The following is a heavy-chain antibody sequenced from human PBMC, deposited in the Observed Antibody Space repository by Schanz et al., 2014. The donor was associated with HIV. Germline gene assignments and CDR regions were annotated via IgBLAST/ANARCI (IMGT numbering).Heavy chain of an antibody. CDR2: IYSDGSA. Sequence: EVQLVETGGHLIQPGGSLRLSCAVSGFTVSSNYMRWLRQAPGKGLEWVSVIYSDGSAFYADSVKGRFTISRDNSKNTVYLQMYSLRAEDTAVYYCAKDGSWEAFDAFDIWGQGTMVTVSS. CDR1: GFTVSSNY. J-gene: IGHJ3*02. CDR3: AKDGSWEAFDAFDI. D-gene: IGHD1-26*01. V-gene: IGHV3-53*05.